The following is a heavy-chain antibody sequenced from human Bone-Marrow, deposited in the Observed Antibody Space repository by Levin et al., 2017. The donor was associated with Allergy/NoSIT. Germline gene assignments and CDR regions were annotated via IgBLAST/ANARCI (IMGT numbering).Heavy chain of an antibody. V-gene: IGHV3-30-3*01. D-gene: IGHD1-26*01. Sequence: GGSLRLSCAASGFTFSSYAMHWVRQAPGKGLEWVAVISYDGSNKYYADSVKGRFTISRDNSKNTLYLQMNSLRAEDTAVYYCARDLEEQEFDYWGQGTLVTVSS. CDR1: GFTFSSYA. J-gene: IGHJ4*02. CDR3: ARDLEEQEFDY. CDR2: ISYDGSNK.